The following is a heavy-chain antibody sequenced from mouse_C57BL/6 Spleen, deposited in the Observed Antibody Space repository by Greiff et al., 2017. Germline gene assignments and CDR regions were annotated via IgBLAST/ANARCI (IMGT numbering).Heavy chain of an antibody. D-gene: IGHD1-1*01. CDR1: GYTFTSYW. CDR3: AVYYGSSSWYFDV. V-gene: IGHV1-59*01. CDR2: IDPSDSYT. Sequence: QVQLQQPGAELVRPGTSVKLSCKASGYTFTSYWMHWVKQRPGQGLEWIGVIDPSDSYTNYNQKFKGKATLTVDTSSSTAYMQLSSLTSEDSAVYYCAVYYGSSSWYFDVWGTGTTVTVSS. J-gene: IGHJ1*03.